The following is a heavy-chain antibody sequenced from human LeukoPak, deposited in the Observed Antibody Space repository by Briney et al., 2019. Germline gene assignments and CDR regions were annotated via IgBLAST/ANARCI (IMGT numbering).Heavy chain of an antibody. CDR1: GGSISSYY. CDR2: IYYSGST. D-gene: IGHD6-19*01. Sequence: PSETLSLTCTVSGGSISSYYWSWIRQPPGKGLEGMGYIYYSGSTNYNPSLKSRVTISVDTSKNQFSLKLSSVTAADTAVYYCARRLRLDWFDPWGQGTLVTVSS. CDR3: ARRLRLDWFDP. J-gene: IGHJ5*02. V-gene: IGHV4-59*08.